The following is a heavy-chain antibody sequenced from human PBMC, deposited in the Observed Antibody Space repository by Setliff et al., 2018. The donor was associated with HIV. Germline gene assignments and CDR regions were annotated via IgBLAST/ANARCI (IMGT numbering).Heavy chain of an antibody. D-gene: IGHD3-3*01. CDR2: INPDSGGT. CDR3: ARGIRTSFGPNFDQ. J-gene: IGHJ4*01. CDR1: EYTLTGEY. V-gene: IGHV1-2*06. Sequence: ASVKVSCKASEYTLTGEYLHWVRQAPGQGLEWMGRINPDSGGTIYAQKFEGRVIMTWDTSSRTAYMDLSSLKSDDTAHYFCARGIRTSFGPNFDQWGHGTLVTVSS.